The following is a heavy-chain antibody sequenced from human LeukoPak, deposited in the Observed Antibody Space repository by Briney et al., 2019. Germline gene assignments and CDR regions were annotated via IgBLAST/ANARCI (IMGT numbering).Heavy chain of an antibody. V-gene: IGHV4-34*01. CDR3: ARGWYDILTGPYYFDY. Sequence: TPSETLSLTCAVYGGSLSGYYWSWIRQPPGKGLEWIGEINHSGGTNYNPSLKSRVTISVDTSKNQFSLKLSSVTAADTAVYYCARGWYDILTGPYYFDYWGQETLVTVSS. CDR2: INHSGGT. J-gene: IGHJ4*02. D-gene: IGHD3-9*01. CDR1: GGSLSGYY.